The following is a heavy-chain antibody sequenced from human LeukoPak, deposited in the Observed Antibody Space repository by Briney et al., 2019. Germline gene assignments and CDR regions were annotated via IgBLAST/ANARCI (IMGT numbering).Heavy chain of an antibody. D-gene: IGHD3-10*01. J-gene: IGHJ4*02. CDR1: GFTFSSYA. CDR2: ISYDGSNK. CDR3: ARAGFTFSDYFGSFFDY. V-gene: IGHV3-30*04. Sequence: GGSLRLSCAASGFTFSSYAMHWVRQAPGKGLEWVAVISYDGSNKYYADSVKGRFTISRDNAKNSLYLQMNSLGAEDTAVYYCARAGFTFSDYFGSFFDYWGQGTLVTVSS.